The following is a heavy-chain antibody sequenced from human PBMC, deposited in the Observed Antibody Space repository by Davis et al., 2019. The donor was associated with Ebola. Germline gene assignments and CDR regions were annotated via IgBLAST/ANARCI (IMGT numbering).Heavy chain of an antibody. D-gene: IGHD6-19*01. Sequence: GGSLRLSCAASGFTFSSYAMSWVRQAPGKGLEWVSSISSSSTIYYADSVKGRFTISRDNSKNTVYLQMNSLRVEDTAVYYCAKGLGSSGWYYFDYWGQGTLVTVSS. V-gene: IGHV3-23*01. CDR3: AKGLGSSGWYYFDY. CDR1: GFTFSSYA. J-gene: IGHJ4*02. CDR2: ISSSSTI.